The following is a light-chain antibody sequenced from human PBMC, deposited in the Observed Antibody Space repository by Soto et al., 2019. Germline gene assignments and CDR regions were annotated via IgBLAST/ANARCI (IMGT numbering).Light chain of an antibody. CDR1: QSVTTN. CDR3: QQYAGPPTT. V-gene: IGKV3-15*01. J-gene: IGKJ5*01. Sequence: EVVMTQSPATLSVSPGERATLSFRASQSVTTNMAWYQQKPGQAPRLLIYGASTRATGIPARFSGGGSGTDFTLTISRLEPEDFAVYFCQQYAGPPTTFGQGTRLEI. CDR2: GAS.